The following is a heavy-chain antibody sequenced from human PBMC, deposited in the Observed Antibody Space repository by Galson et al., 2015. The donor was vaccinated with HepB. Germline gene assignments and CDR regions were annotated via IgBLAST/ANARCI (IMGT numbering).Heavy chain of an antibody. Sequence: SVKVSCKASGGTFSSYTISWVRQAPGQGLEWMGRIIPILGIANYAQKFQGRVTITADKSTSTAYMELSSLRSEDTAVYYCARNPSLPRVDFDIWGQGTMVTVSS. CDR3: ARNPSLPRVDFDI. D-gene: IGHD5/OR15-5a*01. J-gene: IGHJ3*02. V-gene: IGHV1-69*02. CDR2: IIPILGIA. CDR1: GGTFSSYT.